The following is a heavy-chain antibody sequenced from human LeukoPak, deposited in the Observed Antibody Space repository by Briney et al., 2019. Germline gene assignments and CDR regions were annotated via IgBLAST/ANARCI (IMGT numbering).Heavy chain of an antibody. CDR1: VFSFSYYS. V-gene: IGHV3-21*01. J-gene: IGHJ6*03. Sequence: PGGSLRLSCAASVFSFSYYSMNWVRQAPGKGLEWVSSISSSSSYIYYADSVKGRFTISRDNAKNSLYLQMNSLRAEDTAVYYCARGHPYYYYYMDVWGKGTTVTVSS. CDR3: ARGHPYYYYYMDV. CDR2: ISSSSSYI.